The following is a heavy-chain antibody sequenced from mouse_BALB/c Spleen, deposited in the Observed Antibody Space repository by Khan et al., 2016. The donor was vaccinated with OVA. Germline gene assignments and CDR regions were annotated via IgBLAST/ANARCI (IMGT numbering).Heavy chain of an antibody. V-gene: IGHV2-6-1*01. J-gene: IGHJ4*01. Sequence: QIQLVQSGPGLAAPSQSLSITCTISGFSLTTYGVHWVRQPPGKGLEWLVVIWSDGTTNYNSALKSRLTITKDNSQRQVFLKMNSLQTDDTAIYFCARQPYYHYNSMDYWGQGTSVTVSS. CDR3: ARQPYYHYNSMDY. CDR2: IWSDGTT. D-gene: IGHD2-10*01. CDR1: GFSLTTYG.